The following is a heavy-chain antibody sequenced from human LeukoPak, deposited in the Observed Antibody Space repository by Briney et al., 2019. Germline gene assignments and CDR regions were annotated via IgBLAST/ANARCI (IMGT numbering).Heavy chain of an antibody. J-gene: IGHJ4*02. V-gene: IGHV3-11*04. CDR2: ISSSSSTI. CDR1: GFTFSDYY. Sequence: GGSLRLSCAASGFTFSDYYMSWIRQAPGKGLEWVSYISSSSSTIYYADSVKGRFTISRDNAKNSLYLQMNSLRAEDTAVYYCAKDNHYYDRSTYYYYFDNWGQGTLVTVSS. D-gene: IGHD3-22*01. CDR3: AKDNHYYDRSTYYYYFDN.